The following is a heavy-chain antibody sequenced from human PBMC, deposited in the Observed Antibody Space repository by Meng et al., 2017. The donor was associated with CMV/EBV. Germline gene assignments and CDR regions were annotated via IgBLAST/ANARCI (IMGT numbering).Heavy chain of an antibody. CDR1: GFTFINYA. Sequence: LSLTCAASGFTFINYAMNWVRQAPGKGLEWVSSISSSGGTYYADSGKGRFTISRDTSRNTLYLQMNTLRAEDTAVYYCVGRQYGSGTYWGQGTLVTVSS. CDR2: ISSSGGT. D-gene: IGHD3-10*01. J-gene: IGHJ4*02. CDR3: VGRQYGSGTY. V-gene: IGHV3-23*01.